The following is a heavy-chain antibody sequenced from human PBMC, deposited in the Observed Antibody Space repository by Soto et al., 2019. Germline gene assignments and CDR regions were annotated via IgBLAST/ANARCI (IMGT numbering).Heavy chain of an antibody. CDR1: GGTFSSYT. CDR3: ARGVSYDYIWGSYRFFDY. J-gene: IGHJ4*02. Sequence: QVQLVQSGAEVQKPGSSVKVSCKASGGTFSSYTISWVRQAPGQGLEWMGRIIPILGIANYAQKFQGRVTITADKSTSTAYMELSSLRSEDTAVYYCARGVSYDYIWGSYRFFDYWGQGTLVTVSS. V-gene: IGHV1-69*02. CDR2: IIPILGIA. D-gene: IGHD3-16*02.